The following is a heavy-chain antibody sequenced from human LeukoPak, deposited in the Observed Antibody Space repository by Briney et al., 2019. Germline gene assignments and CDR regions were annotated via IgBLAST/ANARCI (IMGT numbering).Heavy chain of an antibody. CDR2: IKQDGSEK. CDR3: ARLWRTIFGVAFDY. J-gene: IGHJ4*02. Sequence: PGGSLRLSCAVSGFTFSSYWMSWVRQAPGKGLEWVANIKQDGSEKYYVDSVKGRFTISRDNAKNSLYLQMNSLRAEDTAVYYCARLWRTIFGVAFDYWGQGTLVTVSS. CDR1: GFTFSSYW. D-gene: IGHD3-3*01. V-gene: IGHV3-7*01.